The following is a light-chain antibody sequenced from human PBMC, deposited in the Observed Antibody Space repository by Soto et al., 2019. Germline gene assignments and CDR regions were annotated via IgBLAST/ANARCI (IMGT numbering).Light chain of an antibody. J-gene: IGKJ5*01. CDR3: QQHNQWPIT. V-gene: IGKV3D-15*01. CDR2: YIS. Sequence: EIVMTQSPATLSVSPGETASLSCRASQSAGNFLAWYQQKPGQAPRLLTYYISTRATGIPARFSGSGSGTELTLTINSLQSEDSAVYYCQQHNQWPITFGQGTRLEIK. CDR1: QSAGNF.